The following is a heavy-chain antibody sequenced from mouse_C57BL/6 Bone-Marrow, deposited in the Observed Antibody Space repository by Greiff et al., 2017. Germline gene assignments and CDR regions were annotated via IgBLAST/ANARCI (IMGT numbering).Heavy chain of an antibody. CDR3: ARGFITTVVATDFYAMDY. D-gene: IGHD1-1*01. Sequence: VQLQQSGPELVKPGASVQIPCKASGYTFTDYNMDWVKQSHGKSLEWIGDINPNNGGTIYNQKFKGKATLTVDKSSSTAYMELRSLTSEDTAVYYCARGFITTVVATDFYAMDYWGQGTSVTVSS. CDR2: INPNNGGT. V-gene: IGHV1-18*01. CDR1: GYTFTDYN. J-gene: IGHJ4*01.